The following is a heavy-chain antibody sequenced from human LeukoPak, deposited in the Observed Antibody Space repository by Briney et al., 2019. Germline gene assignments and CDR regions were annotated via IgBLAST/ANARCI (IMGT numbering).Heavy chain of an antibody. Sequence: SETLSLTCTVSGGSISTYYWYWIRQPPGKGLGWIGYIYYSGATNYNPSLKSRVTISVDTSKNQFSLKLSSVTAADTAVYYCARGVYIAAAQYGFWGQGTLVTVSS. CDR2: IYYSGAT. D-gene: IGHD6-13*01. CDR3: ARGVYIAAAQYGF. J-gene: IGHJ4*02. V-gene: IGHV4-59*01. CDR1: GGSISTYY.